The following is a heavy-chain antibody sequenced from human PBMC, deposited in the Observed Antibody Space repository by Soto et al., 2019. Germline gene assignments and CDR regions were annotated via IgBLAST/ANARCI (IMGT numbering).Heavy chain of an antibody. CDR3: ARRVDFWSGYYMAYYYYMDV. Sequence: SETLSLTCSVSGDSINSDKYYWGWIRQPPGKGLEWIGSIYFRGNTYYNPSLQTRVTISLDKSKSQFSLKLNSVTAADTAVYYCARRVDFWSGYYMAYYYYMDVWGKGTTVTVSS. V-gene: IGHV4-39*01. CDR2: IYFRGNT. D-gene: IGHD3-3*01. J-gene: IGHJ6*03. CDR1: GDSINSDKYY.